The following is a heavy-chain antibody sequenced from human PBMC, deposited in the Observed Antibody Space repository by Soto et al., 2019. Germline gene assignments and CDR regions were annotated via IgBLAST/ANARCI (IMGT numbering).Heavy chain of an antibody. CDR2: IYYSGST. CDR1: GGSISSGGYY. J-gene: IGHJ6*02. Sequence: QVQLQESGPGLVKPSQTLSLTCTVSGGSISSGGYYWSWIRQHPGKGLEWIGYIYYSGSTYYNPSCRSRVTIAVDTSKNPFALKLSSVTAAATAVYYCARGGRRSPGRDVWGQGTTVTVSS. V-gene: IGHV4-31*03. CDR3: ARGGRRSPGRDV.